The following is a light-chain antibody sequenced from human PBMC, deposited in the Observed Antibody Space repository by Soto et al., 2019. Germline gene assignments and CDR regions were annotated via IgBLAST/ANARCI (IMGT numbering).Light chain of an antibody. Sequence: DIVMTQSPDSLAVSLGERATINCKSSQSVLYSSNNTNYLAWYQQKPGQPPKLLIYWASTRESGVPDRFSGSGSGTDFTLTISSLQDEDVAVYYWQQYYSTPPTFGQGTKVEIK. CDR3: QQYYSTPPT. V-gene: IGKV4-1*01. CDR1: QSVLYSSNNTNY. CDR2: WAS. J-gene: IGKJ1*01.